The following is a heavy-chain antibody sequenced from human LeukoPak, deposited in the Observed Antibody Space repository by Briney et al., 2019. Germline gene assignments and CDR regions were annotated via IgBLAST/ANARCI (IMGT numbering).Heavy chain of an antibody. V-gene: IGHV4-34*01. D-gene: IGHD3-3*01. J-gene: IGHJ6*03. CDR1: GGSISGYY. Sequence: SETLSLTCTVSGGSISGYYWSWIRQPLGKGLEWIGEINHSGSTNYNPSLKSRVTISVDTSKNQFSLKLSSVTAADTAVYYCARGRSYDFWSGHYYMDVWGKGTTATVSS. CDR3: ARGRSYDFWSGHYYMDV. CDR2: INHSGST.